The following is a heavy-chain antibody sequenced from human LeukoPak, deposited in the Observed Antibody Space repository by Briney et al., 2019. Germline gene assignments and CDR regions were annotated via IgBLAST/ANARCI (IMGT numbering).Heavy chain of an antibody. D-gene: IGHD3-22*01. CDR1: GYTFTSYD. CDR3: ARARYYYDSSGYCYYFDY. CDR2: MSPNSGNT. J-gene: IGHJ4*02. Sequence: GASVKVSCKASGYTFTSYDINWLRQATGQGLKWMGWMSPNSGNTGYAQKFQGKVTITKNTAISTAYMELSSLRCEDTAEYYCARARYYYDSSGYCYYFDYWGQGTLVTVSS. V-gene: IGHV1-8*03.